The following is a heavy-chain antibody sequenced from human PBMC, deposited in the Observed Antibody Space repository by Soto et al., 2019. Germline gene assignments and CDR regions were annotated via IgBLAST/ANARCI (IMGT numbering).Heavy chain of an antibody. CDR2: IYYSGST. CDR3: AREGDEAAVDY. V-gene: IGHV4-61*01. Sequence: SEILSLTCTVSGGSVSSGSYYWSWIRQPPGKGLEWIGYIYYSGSTNYNPSLKSRVTISVDTSKNQFSLKLSSVTAADTAVYYCAREGDEAAVDYWGQGTLVPVSS. CDR1: GGSVSSGSYY. J-gene: IGHJ4*02. D-gene: IGHD6-13*01.